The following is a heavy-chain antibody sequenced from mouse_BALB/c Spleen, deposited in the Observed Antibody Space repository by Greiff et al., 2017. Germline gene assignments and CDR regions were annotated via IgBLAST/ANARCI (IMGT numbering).Heavy chain of an antibody. CDR1: GYTFTSYT. J-gene: IGHJ4*01. CDR2: INPSSGYT. V-gene: IGHV1-4*01. Sequence: QVQLQQSGAELARPGASVKMSSKASGYTFTSYTMHWVKQRPGQGLEWIGYINPSSGYTNYNQKFKDKATLTADKSSSTAYMQLSSLTSEDSAVYYCARERYRYAMDYWGQGTSVTVSS. CDR3: ARERYRYAMDY. D-gene: IGHD1-1*01.